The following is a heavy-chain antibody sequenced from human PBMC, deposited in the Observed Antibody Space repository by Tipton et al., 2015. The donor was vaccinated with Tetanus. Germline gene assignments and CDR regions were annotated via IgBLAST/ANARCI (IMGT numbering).Heavy chain of an antibody. V-gene: IGHV4-59*01. J-gene: IGHJ4*02. CDR1: GGSISYYY. Sequence: TLSLTCSVSGGSISYYYWSWIRQSPGKGLEWIGHIYYNGSTKYNPSLKSRVTVSLDTSKKHFSLRLSSVTAADTAVYYCARANNDYPKKGPFDYWGQGILVTVSS. CDR2: IYYNGST. CDR3: ARANNDYPKKGPFDY. D-gene: IGHD5-12*01.